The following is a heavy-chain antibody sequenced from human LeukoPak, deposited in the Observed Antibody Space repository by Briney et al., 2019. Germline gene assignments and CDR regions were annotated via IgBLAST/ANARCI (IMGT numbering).Heavy chain of an antibody. V-gene: IGHV4-59*01. CDR1: GGSSSTYY. D-gene: IGHD5-18*01. J-gene: IGHJ4*02. Sequence: PSETLSLTCTVSGGSSSTYYWSWIRQPPGMGLEWIGYSGSTNHNPSPRSRVTISVDMSKNQFSLKLSSVTAADTAVYYCASVPGYTYGYGYFDCWGQGTLVTVSS. CDR2: SGST. CDR3: ASVPGYTYGYGYFDC.